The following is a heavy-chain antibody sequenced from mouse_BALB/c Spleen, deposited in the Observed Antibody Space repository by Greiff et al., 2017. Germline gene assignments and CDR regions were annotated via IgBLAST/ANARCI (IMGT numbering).Heavy chain of an antibody. Sequence: VQRVESGPGLVQPSQSLSITCTVSGFSLTSYGVHWVRQSPGKGLEWLGVIWSGGSTDYNAAFISRLSISKDNSKSQVFFKMNSLQANDTAIYYCARYYDYDYAMDYWGQGTSVTVSS. J-gene: IGHJ4*01. CDR2: IWSGGST. D-gene: IGHD2-4*01. CDR3: ARYYDYDYAMDY. CDR1: GFSLTSYG. V-gene: IGHV2-2*02.